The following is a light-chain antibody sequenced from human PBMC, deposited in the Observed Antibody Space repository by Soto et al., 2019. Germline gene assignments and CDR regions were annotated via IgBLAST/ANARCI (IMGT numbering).Light chain of an antibody. CDR3: SSYAGSNNFV. CDR1: SSDVGGYKY. Sequence: QSALTQPPSASGSPGQSVTISCTGTSSDVGGYKYVSWYQQHPGKAPKLMIYEVSKRPSGVPDRFSGSKSDNTASLTVSGLQAEDEADYYCSSYAGSNNFVFGTWTKLTVL. V-gene: IGLV2-8*01. CDR2: EVS. J-gene: IGLJ1*01.